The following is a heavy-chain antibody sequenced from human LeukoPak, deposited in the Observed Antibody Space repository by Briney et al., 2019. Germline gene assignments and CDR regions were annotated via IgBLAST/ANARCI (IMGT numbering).Heavy chain of an antibody. Sequence: SETLRLSCTVSGGSISSYYWSWIRQPPGKGLEWIGYIYYSGSTNYNPCLKSRVSISVGTSKNQFSLKLSSVTAADTAVYYCARERYYDSSGYPSYCYMDVWGKGTPVTLSS. CDR2: IYYSGST. V-gene: IGHV4-59*01. CDR3: ARERYYDSSGYPSYCYMDV. D-gene: IGHD3-22*01. J-gene: IGHJ6*03. CDR1: GGSISSYY.